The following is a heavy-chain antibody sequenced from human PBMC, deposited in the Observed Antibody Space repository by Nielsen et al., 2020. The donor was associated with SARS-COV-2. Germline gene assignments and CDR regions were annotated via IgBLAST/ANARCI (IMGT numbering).Heavy chain of an antibody. D-gene: IGHD3-3*01. CDR2: INHSGST. Sequence: RQAPGKGLEWIGEINHSGSTNYNPSLKSRVTISVDTSKNQFSLKLSSVTAADTAVYYCARQGSITIFGVVIPGYYYYGMDVWGQGTTVTVSS. CDR3: ARQGSITIFGVVIPGYYYYGMDV. J-gene: IGHJ6*02. V-gene: IGHV4-34*01.